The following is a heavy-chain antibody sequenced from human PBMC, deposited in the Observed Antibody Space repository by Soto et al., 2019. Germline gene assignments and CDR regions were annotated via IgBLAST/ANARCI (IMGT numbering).Heavy chain of an antibody. Sequence: PGGSLRLSCAASGFTFSSYGMHWVRQAPGKGLEWVAVIWNDGSNKYYANSVKGRFTISRDNSKNTLYLQMNSPRAEDTAVYYCARAGLWFGELGAFDIWGQGTMVTVSS. V-gene: IGHV3-33*01. CDR2: IWNDGSNK. D-gene: IGHD3-10*01. J-gene: IGHJ3*02. CDR3: ARAGLWFGELGAFDI. CDR1: GFTFSSYG.